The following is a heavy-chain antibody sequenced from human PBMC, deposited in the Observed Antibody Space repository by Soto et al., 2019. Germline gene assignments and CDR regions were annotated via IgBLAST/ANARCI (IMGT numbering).Heavy chain of an antibody. D-gene: IGHD2-2*01. CDR1: RDIFNSYW. V-gene: IGHV5-10-1*01. Sequence: GESLKISCKGSRDIFNSYWIAWVRQMPGKGLEWMGRIVPSDSYTVYSPSFQGHVTISADKFINTAYLQWSSLKASDTAIYYCAIYQLRSTNWFDPWGQGTLVTVSS. CDR2: IVPSDSYT. J-gene: IGHJ5*02. CDR3: AIYQLRSTNWFDP.